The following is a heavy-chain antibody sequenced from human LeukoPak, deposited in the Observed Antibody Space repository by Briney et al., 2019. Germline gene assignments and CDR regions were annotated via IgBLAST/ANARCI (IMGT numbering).Heavy chain of an antibody. V-gene: IGHV4-59*01. CDR3: ASLDWNYYYFDY. CDR2: IYYSGST. J-gene: IGHJ4*02. CDR1: GGSIKNYY. Sequence: SETLSLTCTVSGGSIKNYYWTWIRQPPGKGLEWIGYIYYSGSTSSNPSLKSRVTISVDTSKNQFSLRLKYVTAADTAVYYCASLDWNYYYFDYWGQGTLVTVSS. D-gene: IGHD1-7*01.